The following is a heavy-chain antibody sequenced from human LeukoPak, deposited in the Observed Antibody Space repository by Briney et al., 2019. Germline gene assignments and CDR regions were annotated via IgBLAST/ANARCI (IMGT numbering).Heavy chain of an antibody. D-gene: IGHD3-3*01. J-gene: IGHJ5*02. CDR3: ALGYDFWSGYFNWFDP. V-gene: IGHV4-59*05. CDR1: NDSIKDYY. Sequence: SETLSLTCTVSNDSIKDYYWNWIRQPPGKGLEWIGSIYYSGSTYYNPSLKSRVTISVDTSKNQFSLKLSSVTAADTAVYYCALGYDFWSGYFNWFDPWGQGTLVTVSS. CDR2: IYYSGST.